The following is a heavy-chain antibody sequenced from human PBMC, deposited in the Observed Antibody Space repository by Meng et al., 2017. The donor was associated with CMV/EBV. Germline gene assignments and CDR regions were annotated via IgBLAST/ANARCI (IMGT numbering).Heavy chain of an antibody. V-gene: IGHV4-31*03. J-gene: IGHJ5*02. CDR1: GGSISSGGYY. CDR2: IYYSGST. CDR3: ARAPRRPFTWFDP. Sequence: SETLSLTCTVSGGSISSGGYYWSWIRQHPGKGLEWIGYIYYSGSTYYNPSLKSRVTISVDTYKNQFSLKLSSVPAADTAVYYCARAPRRPFTWFDPWGQGTLVTVSS. D-gene: IGHD6-6*01.